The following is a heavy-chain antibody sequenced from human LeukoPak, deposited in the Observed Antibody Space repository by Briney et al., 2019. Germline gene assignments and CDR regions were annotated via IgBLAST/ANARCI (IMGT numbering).Heavy chain of an antibody. CDR3: AGNYYGSGSYYNWGQGQFDY. V-gene: IGHV1-18*01. D-gene: IGHD3-10*01. CDR2: ISAYNGNT. CDR1: GYTFTSYG. Sequence: ASVKVSCKASGYTFTSYGISWVRQAPGQGLEWMGWISAYNGNTNYAQKLQGRVTMTTDTSTSTAYMELRSLRSEDTAVYYCAGNYYGSGSYYNWGQGQFDYWGQGTLVTVSS. J-gene: IGHJ4*02.